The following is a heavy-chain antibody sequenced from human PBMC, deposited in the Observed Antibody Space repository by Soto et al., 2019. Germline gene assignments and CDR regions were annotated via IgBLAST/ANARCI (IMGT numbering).Heavy chain of an antibody. CDR1: GGSITSGNSYS. CDR3: ARAVAPYFGTWFDP. V-gene: IGHV4-30-2*01. J-gene: IGHJ5*02. D-gene: IGHD3-10*01. Sequence: SETLSLTCAVSGGSITSGNSYSWSWIRQPPGKGLEWMGSISHTGSTSYNPSLKSRLTMSVDKSKNQFSLRLSSVTAADMAVYYCARAVAPYFGTWFDPWGQGILVTVSS. CDR2: ISHTGST.